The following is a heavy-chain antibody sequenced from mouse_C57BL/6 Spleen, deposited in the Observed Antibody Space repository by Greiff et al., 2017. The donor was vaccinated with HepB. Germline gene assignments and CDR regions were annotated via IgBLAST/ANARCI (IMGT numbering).Heavy chain of an antibody. D-gene: IGHD1-1*01. CDR2: IYPGSGST. Sequence: QVQLQQPGAELVKPGASVKMSCKASGYTFTSYWITWVKQRPGQGLEWIGAIYPGSGSTNYNEKFKSKATLAVDTSSRTAYMQLSSLTSEDAAVYYCATQEGSSYAMGYWGQGASVTVSS. J-gene: IGHJ4*01. V-gene: IGHV1-55*01. CDR1: GYTFTSYW. CDR3: ATQEGSSYAMGY.